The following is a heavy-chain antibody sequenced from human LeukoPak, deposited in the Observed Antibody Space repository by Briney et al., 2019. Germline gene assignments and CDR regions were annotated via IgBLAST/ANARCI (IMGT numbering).Heavy chain of an antibody. CDR1: GVSISDYY. D-gene: IGHD4-23*01. V-gene: IGHV4-34*01. CDR2: INHSGST. Sequence: SETLSLTCTVSGVSISDYYWSWIRQPPGKGLEWIGEINHSGSTNYNPSLKSRITISVDTSKNQFSLKLSSVTAADTAVYYCARAYGANSVGDVWGKGTTVTISS. J-gene: IGHJ6*04. CDR3: ARAYGANSVGDV.